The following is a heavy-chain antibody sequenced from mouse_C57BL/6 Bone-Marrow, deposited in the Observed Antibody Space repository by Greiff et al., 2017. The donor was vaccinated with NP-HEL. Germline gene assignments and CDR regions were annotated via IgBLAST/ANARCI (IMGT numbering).Heavy chain of an antibody. CDR1: GFTFSDYY. CDR2: ISNGGGST. D-gene: IGHD1-1*01. Sequence: EVKVEESGGGLVQPGGSLKLSCAASGFTFSDYYMYWVRQTPEKRLEWVAYISNGGGSTYYPDTVKGRFTISRDNAKNTLYLQMSRLKSEDTAMYYCAIYYGSTFGYFDVWGTGTTVTVSS. V-gene: IGHV5-12*01. J-gene: IGHJ1*03. CDR3: AIYYGSTFGYFDV.